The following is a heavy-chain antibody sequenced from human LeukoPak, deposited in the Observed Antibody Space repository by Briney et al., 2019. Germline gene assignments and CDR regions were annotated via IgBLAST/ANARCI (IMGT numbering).Heavy chain of an antibody. J-gene: IGHJ5*02. V-gene: IGHV1-69*05. CDR2: IIPMFGTA. CDR3: AWAGRDGYIRLLAT. D-gene: IGHD5-24*01. CDR1: GGTFIIYA. Sequence: SVKVSCKASGGTFIIYAISWVRQAPGQGLELMGRIIPMFGTANYAQKFQGRVTITTAESTSTASMELSSLRSDDTAVYYCAWAGRDGYIRLLATWGQRTLVTVPS.